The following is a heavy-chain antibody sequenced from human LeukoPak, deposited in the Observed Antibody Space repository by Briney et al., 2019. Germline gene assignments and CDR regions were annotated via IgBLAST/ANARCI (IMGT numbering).Heavy chain of an antibody. CDR3: ARVFDSGSQAYFYYMDV. CDR2: INHSGST. CDR1: GGSFSGYY. V-gene: IGHV4-34*01. Sequence: SETLSLTCAVYGGSFSGYYWSWIRQPPGKGLEWIGEINHSGSTYYNPSLKSRVTISVDTSKNQFSLKLSSVTAADTAVYYCARVFDSGSQAYFYYMDVWGKGTTVTIFS. D-gene: IGHD3-10*01. J-gene: IGHJ6*03.